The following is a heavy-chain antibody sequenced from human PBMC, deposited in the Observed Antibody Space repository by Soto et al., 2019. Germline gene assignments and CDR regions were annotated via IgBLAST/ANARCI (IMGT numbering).Heavy chain of an antibody. V-gene: IGHV3-23*01. CDR2: FSGSGGST. CDR3: ARDWTGDTCPGLDV. CDR1: GFTFSNYA. J-gene: IGHJ6*02. D-gene: IGHD3-3*01. Sequence: EVQLLESGGGLVQPGGSLRLSCAAAGFTFSNYALTWVRQSPGKGLEWVSTFSGSGGSTYYADSVRGRFTISRDNSKNTLFLQMNSLRVEDTAIYYCARDWTGDTCPGLDVWGQGTTVSVSS.